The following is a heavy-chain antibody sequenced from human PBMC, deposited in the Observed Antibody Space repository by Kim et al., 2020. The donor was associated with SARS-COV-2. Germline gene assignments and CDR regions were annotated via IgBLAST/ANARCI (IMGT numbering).Heavy chain of an antibody. CDR3: ARDYTPSSHPRNWFDP. CDR1: GYTFTSYG. V-gene: IGHV1-18*01. CDR2: ISAYNGNT. J-gene: IGHJ5*02. D-gene: IGHD3-16*01. Sequence: ASVKVSCKASGYTFTSYGISWVRQAPGQGLEWMGWISAYNGNTNYAQKLQGRVTMTTDTSTSTAYMELRSLRSDDTAVYYCARDYTPSSHPRNWFDPWGQGTLVTVSS.